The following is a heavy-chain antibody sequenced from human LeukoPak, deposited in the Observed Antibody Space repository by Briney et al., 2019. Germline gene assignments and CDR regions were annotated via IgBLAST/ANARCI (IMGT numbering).Heavy chain of an antibody. V-gene: IGHV4-59*01. CDR1: GGSISSYY. D-gene: IGHD3-22*01. CDR3: ARDGYYYDSSGYYYFHWFDP. CDR2: IYYSGST. J-gene: IGHJ5*02. Sequence: SETLSLTCTVSGGSISSYYWSWIRQPPGKGLEWIGYIYYSGSTNYNPSLKSRVTISVDTSKNQFSLKLSSVTAADTAVYYCARDGYYYDSSGYYYFHWFDPWGQGTLVTVSS.